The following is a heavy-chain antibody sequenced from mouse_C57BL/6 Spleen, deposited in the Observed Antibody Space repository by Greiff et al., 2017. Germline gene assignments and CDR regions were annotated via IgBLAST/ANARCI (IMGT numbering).Heavy chain of an antibody. CDR3: AREGGYYYYFDY. V-gene: IGHV1-22*01. J-gene: IGHJ2*01. CDR2: INPNNGGT. CDR1: GYTFTDYN. Sequence: VQLQQSGPELVKPGASVKMSCKASGYTFTDYNMHWVKQSHGKSLEWIGYINPNNGGTSYNQKFKGKDTLTVNKSSSTAYMELRSLTSEDSAVYYCAREGGYYYYFDYWGQGTTLTVSS. D-gene: IGHD2-3*01.